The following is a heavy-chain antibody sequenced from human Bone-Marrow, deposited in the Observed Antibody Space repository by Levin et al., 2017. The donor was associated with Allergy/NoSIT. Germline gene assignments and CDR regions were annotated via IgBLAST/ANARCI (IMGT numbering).Heavy chain of an antibody. Sequence: GGSLRLSCAASGFTFSTYAMHWVRQAPGKGLEWVALISFDGSNKDYADSVKGRFTISRDNSKNTLYVQMNSLRAEDTAVYYCASIVVPGKYFDHWGQGALVTVSS. V-gene: IGHV3-30-3*01. D-gene: IGHD2-15*01. CDR2: ISFDGSNK. CDR1: GFTFSTYA. J-gene: IGHJ4*02. CDR3: ASIVVPGKYFDH.